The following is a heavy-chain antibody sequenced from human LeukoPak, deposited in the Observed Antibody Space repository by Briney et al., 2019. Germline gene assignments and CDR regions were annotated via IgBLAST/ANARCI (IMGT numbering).Heavy chain of an antibody. V-gene: IGHV4-31*03. J-gene: IGHJ4*02. CDR1: GGSISSGGYS. Sequence: PSETLSLTCTVSGGSISSGGYSWSWLRQHPGKGLEWIGYIYYSGSTYYNPSLKSRVTISVDTSKNQFSLKLSSVTAADTAVYYCARASYSGSYCDYWGQGTLVTVSS. CDR3: ARASYSGSYCDY. CDR2: IYYSGST. D-gene: IGHD1-26*01.